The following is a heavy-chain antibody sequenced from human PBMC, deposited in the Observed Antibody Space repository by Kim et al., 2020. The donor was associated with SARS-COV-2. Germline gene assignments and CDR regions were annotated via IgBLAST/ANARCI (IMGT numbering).Heavy chain of an antibody. V-gene: IGHV1-24*01. J-gene: IGHJ6*02. D-gene: IGHD6-13*01. Sequence: ASVKVSCKVSGNTLSELSIHWVRQAPGKGLEWMGGLDPEDGERMYAQKLQGRLTMTEDTSTDTAYMELTSLRSEDTAMYYCATDAAGLGLYQYAMDVWGQGTTVTVSS. CDR1: GNTLSELS. CDR3: ATDAAGLGLYQYAMDV. CDR2: LDPEDGER.